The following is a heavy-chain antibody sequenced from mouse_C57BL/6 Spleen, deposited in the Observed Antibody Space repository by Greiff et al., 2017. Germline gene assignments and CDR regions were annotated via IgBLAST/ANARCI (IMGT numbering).Heavy chain of an antibody. Sequence: VPLPPSGPVLVKPGPSVKISCKASGFTFPDFYMHLVKQSHGKSLEWIGLVYPYHGGTSYNQKFKGKATLTVDTSSSTAYMELNSLTSEDSAVYYCARSGDGSGYAMDYWGQGTSVTVSS. CDR3: ARSGDGSGYAMDY. J-gene: IGHJ4*01. CDR2: VYPYHGGT. V-gene: IGHV1-36*01. CDR1: GFTFPDFY. D-gene: IGHD2-3*01.